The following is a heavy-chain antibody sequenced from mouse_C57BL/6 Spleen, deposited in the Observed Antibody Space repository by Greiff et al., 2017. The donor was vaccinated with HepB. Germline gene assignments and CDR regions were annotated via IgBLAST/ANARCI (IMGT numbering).Heavy chain of an antibody. CDR2: IDPEDGDT. Sequence: VQLQQSGAELVRPGASVKLSCTASGFNITDYYMHWVKQRPEQGLEWIGRIDPEDGDTEYAPKFQGKATMTADTSSNTAYLQLSSLTSEDTAVYYCTRGGSRGYFDVWGTGTTVTVTS. V-gene: IGHV14-1*01. CDR3: TRGGSRGYFDV. CDR1: GFNITDYY. J-gene: IGHJ1*03.